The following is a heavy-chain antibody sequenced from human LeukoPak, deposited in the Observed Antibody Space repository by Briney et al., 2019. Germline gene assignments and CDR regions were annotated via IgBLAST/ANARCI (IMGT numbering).Heavy chain of an antibody. CDR2: ISGSGGST. V-gene: IGHV3-23*01. CDR3: AKAGPYYYDSSGKKGFDY. J-gene: IGHJ4*02. D-gene: IGHD3-22*01. CDR1: GFTFSSHA. Sequence: GRSLRLSCATSGFTFSSHAMHWVRQAPGKGLEWVSAISGSGGSTYYADSVKGRFTISRDNSKNTLYLQMNSLRAEDTAVYYCAKAGPYYYDSSGKKGFDYWGQGTLVTVSS.